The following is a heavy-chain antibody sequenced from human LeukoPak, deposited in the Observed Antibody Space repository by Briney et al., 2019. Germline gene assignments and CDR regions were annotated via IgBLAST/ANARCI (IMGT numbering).Heavy chain of an antibody. CDR2: ISSSSSTI. V-gene: IGHV3-48*01. CDR3: ARGVSGSYYPNY. D-gene: IGHD3-10*01. CDR1: GFFFSDYW. Sequence: GGPLTLSCAASGFFFSDYWMNWVRQAPGKGLEWVSYISSSSSTIYYADSVKGRFTRSRDNAKNSLYLQMNSLRAEDTALYYCARGVSGSYYPNYWGQGTLVTVSS. J-gene: IGHJ4*02.